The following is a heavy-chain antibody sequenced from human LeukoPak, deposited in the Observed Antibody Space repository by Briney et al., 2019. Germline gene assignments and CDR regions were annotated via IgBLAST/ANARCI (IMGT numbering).Heavy chain of an antibody. V-gene: IGHV3-21*01. CDR3: ARDRDWNYDY. CDR1: GFTFSDYT. CDR2: IGGSGDSI. J-gene: IGHJ4*02. Sequence: GGSLRLSCAASGFTFSDYTMDWVRQAPGKGLEWVSSIGGSGDSIYYADSVKGRFTISRDNAKNSLDLQMNSLRAEDTAVYYCARDRDWNYDYWGQGTLVTVSS. D-gene: IGHD1-7*01.